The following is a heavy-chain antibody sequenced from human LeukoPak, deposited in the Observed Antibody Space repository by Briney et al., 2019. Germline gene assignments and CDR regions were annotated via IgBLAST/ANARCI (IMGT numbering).Heavy chain of an antibody. CDR2: ISYDGSNK. V-gene: IGHV3-30-3*01. D-gene: IGHD3-22*01. J-gene: IGHJ4*02. CDR3: ARELYYDSSGRLAYYFDY. Sequence: PGGSLRLSCAASGFTFSSYAMHWVRQAPGKGLEWVAVISYDGSNKYYADSVKGRFTISRDNSKNTLYLQMNSLRAEDTAEYYCARELYYDSSGRLAYYFDYWGQGTLVTVSS. CDR1: GFTFSSYA.